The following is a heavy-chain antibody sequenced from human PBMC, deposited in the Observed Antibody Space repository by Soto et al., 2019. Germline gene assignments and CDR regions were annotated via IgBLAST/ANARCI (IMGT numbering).Heavy chain of an antibody. CDR3: ARGPGDCTNGVCYSGYFDY. CDR1: GDSVSSNSAT. CDR2: TYYRSKWYN. Sequence: SQTLSLTCAISGDSVSSNSATWTWIRQSPSRGLEWLGTTYYRSKWYNDYAASVKSRITINPDTSKNQFSLQLNSVTPEDTAVFFFARGPGDCTNGVCYSGYFDYWGQGTLVTVSS. V-gene: IGHV6-1*01. J-gene: IGHJ4*02. D-gene: IGHD2-8*01.